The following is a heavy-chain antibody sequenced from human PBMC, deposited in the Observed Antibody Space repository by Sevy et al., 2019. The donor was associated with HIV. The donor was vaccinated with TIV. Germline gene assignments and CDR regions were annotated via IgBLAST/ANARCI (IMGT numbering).Heavy chain of an antibody. Sequence: GGSLRLSCAASGFTFTRYAMAWVRQTPGKGLEWVSTISGSGDITQSADSVKGRFTISRDNSKNTLFLQMNGLRAEDTASYYCAKDRSDGPFDYWGQGTLVTVSS. J-gene: IGHJ4*02. CDR3: AKDRSDGPFDY. CDR2: ISGSGDIT. CDR1: GFTFTRYA. V-gene: IGHV3-23*01.